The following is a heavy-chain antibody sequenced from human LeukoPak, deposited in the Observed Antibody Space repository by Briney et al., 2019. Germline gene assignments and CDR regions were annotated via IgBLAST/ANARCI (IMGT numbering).Heavy chain of an antibody. V-gene: IGHV3-30*18. J-gene: IGHJ6*02. CDR1: GFIFSGYG. Sequence: GRSLRLSCAASGFIFSGYGMHWVRQAPGKGLEWVAVISYDGSNKYYADSVKGRFTISRDNSKNTLSLQMDSLRAEDTAVYYCAKDYGDYTVNYHYYFMDVWGQGTTVTVSS. D-gene: IGHD4-17*01. CDR2: ISYDGSNK. CDR3: AKDYGDYTVNYHYYFMDV.